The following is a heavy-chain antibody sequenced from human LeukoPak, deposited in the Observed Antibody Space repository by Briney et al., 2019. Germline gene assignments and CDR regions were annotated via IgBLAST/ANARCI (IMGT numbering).Heavy chain of an antibody. CDR2: INQDGSEE. V-gene: IGHV3-7*01. CDR1: GFTSSSYS. CDR3: ARFGPGRDLSYLDY. J-gene: IGHJ4*02. D-gene: IGHD3-10*01. Sequence: GGSLRLSCAASGFTSSSYSMNWVRQAPGKGLVWVASINQDGSEEFYVDSMKGRVTTSRNYAKNSLYLQINNLRTEDTAVYYCARFGPGRDLSYLDYWGQGTLVTVSS.